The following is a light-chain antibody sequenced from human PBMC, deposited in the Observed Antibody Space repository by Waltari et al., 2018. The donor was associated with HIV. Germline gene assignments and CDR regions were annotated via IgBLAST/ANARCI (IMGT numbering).Light chain of an antibody. CDR1: SNAVGGSNY. CDR3: ESYTSTSVWV. V-gene: IGLV2-14*03. J-gene: IGLJ3*02. Sequence: QSALTQPASVSGSPGQSITISCTGSSNAVGGSNYVSWYQHHPGKAPRLMIYDVSTRPSGVSDRFSGSKSGDTASLTISGLQPEDEADYYCESYTSTSVWVFGGGTRLTVL. CDR2: DVS.